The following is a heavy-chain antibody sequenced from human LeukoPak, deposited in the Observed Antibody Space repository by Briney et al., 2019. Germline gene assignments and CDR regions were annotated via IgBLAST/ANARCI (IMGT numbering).Heavy chain of an antibody. CDR2: MSPSSGNT. CDR3: ATSPPNWGFDN. D-gene: IGHD7-27*01. CDR1: GYTFTSYD. V-gene: IGHV1-8*01. J-gene: IGHJ4*02. Sequence: ASVTVSCKASGYTFTSYDINWVRQATGQGLEWMGWMSPSSGNTGYAQKLQARVTMTRSTSISTAYMELSSLRSEDTAVYYCATSPPNWGFDNWGQGTLVTVSS.